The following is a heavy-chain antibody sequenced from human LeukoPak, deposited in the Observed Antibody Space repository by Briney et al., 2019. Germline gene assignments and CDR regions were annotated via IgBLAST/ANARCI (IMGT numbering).Heavy chain of an antibody. CDR3: ARDSRPEAFDI. V-gene: IGHV3-30*02. J-gene: IGHJ3*02. CDR2: IRYDGNKE. D-gene: IGHD1-14*01. CDR1: GFSFDRYS. Sequence: LSGGSPRLSCVASGFSFDRYSMHWVRQAPGKGLEWVAFIRYDGNKEDYGDSVKGRFTISKDNSKNTLYLQMNSLRPEDTSVYYCARDSRPEAFDIWGQGTMVTVSS.